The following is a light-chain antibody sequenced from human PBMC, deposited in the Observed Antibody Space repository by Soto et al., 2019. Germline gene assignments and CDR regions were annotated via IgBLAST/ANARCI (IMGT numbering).Light chain of an antibody. J-gene: IGLJ1*01. Sequence: QSVLTQRASVSGSPGQSITISCTGTSSDVGGYNYVSWYQHHPGKAPKLMIYDVSDRPSGVSDRFSGSKSGNTASLTISGLQAEDEADYYCSSYTSSSTLVFGSGTRSPS. CDR3: SSYTSSSTLV. V-gene: IGLV2-14*03. CDR2: DVS. CDR1: SSDVGGYNY.